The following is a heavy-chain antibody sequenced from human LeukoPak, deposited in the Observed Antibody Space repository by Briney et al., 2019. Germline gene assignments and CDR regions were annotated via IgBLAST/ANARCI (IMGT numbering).Heavy chain of an antibody. CDR2: ISYDGSNK. D-gene: IGHD2-2*02. Sequence: PGGSLRLSCAASGFTFSSYAMPWVRQAPGKGLEWVAVISYDGSNKYYADSVKGRFTISRDNSKNTLYLQMNSLRAEDTAVYYCARALGYCSSTSCYTGYYYYYGMDVWGQGTTVTVSS. J-gene: IGHJ6*02. CDR1: GFTFSSYA. V-gene: IGHV3-30-3*01. CDR3: ARALGYCSSTSCYTGYYYYYGMDV.